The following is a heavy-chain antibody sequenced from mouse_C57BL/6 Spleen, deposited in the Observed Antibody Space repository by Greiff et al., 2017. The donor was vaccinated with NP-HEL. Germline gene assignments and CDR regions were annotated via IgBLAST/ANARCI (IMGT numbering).Heavy chain of an antibody. V-gene: IGHV1-64*01. CDR3: ARGDMIRKFAY. Sequence: QVQLQQPGAELVKPGASVKLSCKASGYTFTSYWMHWVKQRPGQGLEWIGMFHPNSGSTNYNEKFKSKATLTVDKSSSTAYMQLSSLTSEDSAVYYGARGDMIRKFAYWGQGTLVTVSA. CDR2: FHPNSGST. D-gene: IGHD2-4*01. CDR1: GYTFTSYW. J-gene: IGHJ3*01.